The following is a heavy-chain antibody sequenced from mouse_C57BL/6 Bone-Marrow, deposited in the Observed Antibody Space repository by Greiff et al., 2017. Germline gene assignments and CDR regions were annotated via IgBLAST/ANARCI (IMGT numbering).Heavy chain of an antibody. CDR2: IYPRSGNT. V-gene: IGHV1-81*01. CDR1: GYTFTSYG. D-gene: IGHD1-1*01. Sequence: QVQLKESGAELARPGASVKLSCKASGYTFTSYGISWVKQRTGQGLEWIGEIYPRSGNTYYNEKFKGKATLTADKSSSTAYMELRSLTSEDSAVYCCARPYYYGSSQSFCAMDYWGQGTSVTVSS. CDR3: ARPYYYGSSQSFCAMDY. J-gene: IGHJ4*01.